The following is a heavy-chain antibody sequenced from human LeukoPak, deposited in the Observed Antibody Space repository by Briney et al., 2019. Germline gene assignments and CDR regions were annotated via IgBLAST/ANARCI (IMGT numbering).Heavy chain of an antibody. CDR3: ARGGSSSGWYLGNWFDP. Sequence: GASVKVSCKASGYTFTGYYMHWVRQAPGQGLEWMGWINPNSGGTNYAQKFQGRVTMTRDTSISTAYMELSRLRSDDTAVYYCARGGSSSGWYLGNWFDPWGQGTLVTVSS. J-gene: IGHJ5*02. CDR1: GYTFTGYY. D-gene: IGHD6-19*01. CDR2: INPNSGGT. V-gene: IGHV1-2*02.